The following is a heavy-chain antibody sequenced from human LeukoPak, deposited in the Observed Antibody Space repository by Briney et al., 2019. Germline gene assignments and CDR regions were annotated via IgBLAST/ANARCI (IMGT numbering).Heavy chain of an antibody. CDR2: INHSGST. CDR3: ARGRNSGFDY. D-gene: IGHD2/OR15-2a*01. J-gene: IGHJ4*02. CDR1: GGSFSGYY. Sequence: SETLSLTCAVYGGSFSGYYWSWIRQPPGKGLEWIGEINHSGSTNYNPSLKSRVTISVDTSKNQFSLKLSSVTAADTAVYYCARGRNSGFDYWGQGTLVTVSS. V-gene: IGHV4-34*01.